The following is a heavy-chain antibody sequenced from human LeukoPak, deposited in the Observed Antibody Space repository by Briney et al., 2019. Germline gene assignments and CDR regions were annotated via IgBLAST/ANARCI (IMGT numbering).Heavy chain of an antibody. CDR2: ISSSSSYI. CDR1: GFTFDDYG. V-gene: IGHV3-21*01. D-gene: IGHD2-15*01. J-gene: IGHJ5*01. Sequence: PGGSLRLSCAASGFTFDDYGMSWVRQAPGKGLEWVSSISSSSSYIYYADSLKGRFTISRDNAKKSVYLQMNSLRAEDTAVYYCARGALDAATPFDSWGQGTLVTVSS. CDR3: ARGALDAATPFDS.